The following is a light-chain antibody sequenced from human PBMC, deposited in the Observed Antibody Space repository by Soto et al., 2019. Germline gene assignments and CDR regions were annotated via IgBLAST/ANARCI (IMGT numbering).Light chain of an antibody. J-gene: IGLJ2*01. Sequence: QSVLTQPASVSGSPGQSITISCTGTNSDVGSYNLVSWYQQHPGKAPKLMIYEGTKRPSGVSNRFSGSKSGNTASLTISGLQAEDEADYYCCSYAGGVIFGGGTKLTVL. V-gene: IGLV2-23*01. CDR3: CSYAGGVI. CDR2: EGT. CDR1: NSDVGSYNL.